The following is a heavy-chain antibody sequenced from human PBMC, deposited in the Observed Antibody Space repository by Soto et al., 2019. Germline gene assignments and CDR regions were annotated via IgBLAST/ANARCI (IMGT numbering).Heavy chain of an antibody. Sequence: SETLSLTCSVSGGSISSSSYYWGWIRQPAGKGLEWIGSIYHSGSTNYNPSLMSRVTISVDKSKNQFSPKLSSVTAADTAVYYCARGGMDYGDYGRYYYYYYMDVWGKGTTVTVSS. V-gene: IGHV4-39*07. J-gene: IGHJ6*03. CDR1: GGSISSSSYY. CDR3: ARGGMDYGDYGRYYYYYYMDV. CDR2: IYHSGST. D-gene: IGHD4-17*01.